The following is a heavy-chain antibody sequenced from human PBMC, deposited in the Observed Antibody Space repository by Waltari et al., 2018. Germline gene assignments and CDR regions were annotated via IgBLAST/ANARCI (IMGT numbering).Heavy chain of an antibody. D-gene: IGHD6-13*01. Sequence: VQLVESGGGLVKPGGSLRPHWSASGFTFHTHTLNWVRQAPGKGLEWVSSISSTSSDIYYADSVKGRFTISRDNAKSSLYLQLNSLRAEDTAVYYCAGGYSSYYGMDVWGQGTTVTVSS. CDR2: ISSTSSDI. CDR3: AGGYSSYYGMDV. J-gene: IGHJ6*02. V-gene: IGHV3-21*02. CDR1: GFTFHTHT.